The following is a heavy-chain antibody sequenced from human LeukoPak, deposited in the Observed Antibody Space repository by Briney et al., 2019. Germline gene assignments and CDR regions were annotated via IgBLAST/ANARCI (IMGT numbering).Heavy chain of an antibody. J-gene: IGHJ4*02. D-gene: IGHD2-8*01. Sequence: TGESLKISCKVSGNSVTNYWIGWVRQMPGKGLEWMGIIYPADSDAKYSPSFQGQVTISADKSINTAYLQWSSLQASDTAMYYCVRLDGIQLMVPFDFWGPGTLVTVSS. CDR1: GNSVTNYW. CDR3: VRLDGIQLMVPFDF. CDR2: IYPADSDA. V-gene: IGHV5-51*01.